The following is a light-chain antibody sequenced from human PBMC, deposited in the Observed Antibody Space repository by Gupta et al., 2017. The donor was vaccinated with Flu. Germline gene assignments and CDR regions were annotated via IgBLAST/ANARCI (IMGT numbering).Light chain of an antibody. CDR3: QQCNSYSAT. V-gene: IGKV1-5*03. Sequence: DIQMTQSPSTLFASVGDRVTITCRASQSISNWLAWYQQKPGKAPKLLIYKASTLERGVPSRFSGSGFGTEFSLTVSSLQPDDSATYYCQQCNSYSATFGGGTKVEMK. CDR1: QSISNW. CDR2: KAS. J-gene: IGKJ4*01.